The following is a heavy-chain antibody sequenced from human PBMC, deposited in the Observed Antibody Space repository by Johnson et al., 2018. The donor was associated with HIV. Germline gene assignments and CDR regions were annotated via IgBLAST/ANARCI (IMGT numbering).Heavy chain of an antibody. CDR3: ARERGGSSGWSDALDV. CDR2: MWYDGSNK. D-gene: IGHD6-19*01. CDR1: GFTFSTYG. V-gene: IGHV3-30*19. Sequence: QVQLMESGGGVVQPGRSLRLSCAASGFTFSTYGMHWVRQAPGKGLEWVAVMWYDGSNKYYADSVKGRFTISRDNSKNTLYLQMNSLRAEDTAVYYRARERGGSSGWSDALDVWGQGTMVTVSS. J-gene: IGHJ3*01.